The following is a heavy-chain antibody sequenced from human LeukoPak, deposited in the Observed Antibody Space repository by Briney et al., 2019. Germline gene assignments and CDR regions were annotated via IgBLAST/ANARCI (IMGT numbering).Heavy chain of an antibody. CDR3: ASSALVVPAAMRWFDP. J-gene: IGHJ5*02. CDR1: GGCFSGYY. V-gene: IGHV4-34*01. CDR2: INHSGST. D-gene: IGHD2-2*01. Sequence: PSETLSLTCAVYGGCFSGYYWSWIRQPPGKGLEWIGEINHSGSTNYNPSLKSRVTISVDTSKNQFSLKLSSVTAADTAVYYCASSALVVPAAMRWFDPWGQGTLVTVSS.